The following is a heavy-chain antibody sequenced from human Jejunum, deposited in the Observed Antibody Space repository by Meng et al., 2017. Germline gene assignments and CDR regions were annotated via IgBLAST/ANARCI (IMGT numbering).Heavy chain of an antibody. Sequence: GESLKISCAASGFTFSSYAMHWVRQAPGKGLEWVAIISYDGSNKYYLDSVRGRFTISRDNSKNTVYLQMNSLRAEDTAVYYCARSFPPRIAVAATNWRLSQPEYWGQGTLVTVSS. V-gene: IGHV3-30*01. D-gene: IGHD6-19*01. J-gene: IGHJ4*02. CDR2: ISYDGSNK. CDR3: ARSFPPRIAVAATNWRLSQPEY. CDR1: GFTFSSYA.